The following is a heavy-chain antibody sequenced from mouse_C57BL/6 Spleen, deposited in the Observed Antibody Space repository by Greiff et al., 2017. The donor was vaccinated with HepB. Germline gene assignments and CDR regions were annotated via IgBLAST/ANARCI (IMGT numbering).Heavy chain of an antibody. CDR2: IDPENGDT. D-gene: IGHD2-4*01. V-gene: IGHV14-4*01. CDR1: GFTIKDDF. Sequence: EVQLVESGAELVRPGASVKLSCTASGFTIKDDFMHWVKQRPEQGLEWIGWIDPENGDTEYASKFQGKATITADTSSNTAYLQLSSLTSEDTAVYYCTAFYYDYGYAMDYWGQGTSVTVSS. CDR3: TAFYYDYGYAMDY. J-gene: IGHJ4*01.